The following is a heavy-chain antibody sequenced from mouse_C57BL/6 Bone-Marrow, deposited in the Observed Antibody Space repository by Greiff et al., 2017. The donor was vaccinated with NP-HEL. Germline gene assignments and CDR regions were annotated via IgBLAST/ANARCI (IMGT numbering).Heavy chain of an antibody. V-gene: IGHV1-82*01. CDR2: IYPGDGDT. Sequence: VHLVESGPELVKPGASVKISCKASGYAFSSSWMNWVKQRPGKGLEWIGRIYPGDGDTNYNGKFKGKATLTADKYSSTVYMQLSSLTAEDSAVYFCARWRGRGDWYFDVWGTGTTVTVSS. J-gene: IGHJ1*03. CDR3: ARWRGRGDWYFDV. D-gene: IGHD3-3*01. CDR1: GYAFSSSW.